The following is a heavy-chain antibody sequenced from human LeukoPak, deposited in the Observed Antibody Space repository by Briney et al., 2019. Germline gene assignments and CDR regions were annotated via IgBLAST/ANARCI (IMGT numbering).Heavy chain of an antibody. J-gene: IGHJ4*02. D-gene: IGHD6-19*01. Sequence: SETLSLTCTVSGGSFSSYYWSWIRQPPGKGLEWIGSIYYSGSTDYNPSLKSRVTISVDTSKNQFSLKLSSVTAADTHIYYCARREGYSSGWYSDYWGQGTLVTVSS. CDR3: ARREGYSSGWYSDY. V-gene: IGHV4-59*01. CDR1: GGSFSSYY. CDR2: IYYSGST.